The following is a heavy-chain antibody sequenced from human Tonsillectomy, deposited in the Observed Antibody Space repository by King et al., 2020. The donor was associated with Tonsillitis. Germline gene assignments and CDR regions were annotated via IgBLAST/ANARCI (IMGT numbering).Heavy chain of an antibody. Sequence: VQLQKWGAGLLKPSETLSLTCAVYGVSFSGYYWSWIRQPPGKGLEWIGEINHSGSTNYNPSLKSRVTISVDTSKNQFSLKLSSVTAADTAVYYCARGRDIVVVPAAVYFDYWGQGTLVTVSS. J-gene: IGHJ4*02. CDR3: ARGRDIVVVPAAVYFDY. V-gene: IGHV4-34*01. CDR1: GVSFSGYY. D-gene: IGHD2-2*01. CDR2: INHSGST.